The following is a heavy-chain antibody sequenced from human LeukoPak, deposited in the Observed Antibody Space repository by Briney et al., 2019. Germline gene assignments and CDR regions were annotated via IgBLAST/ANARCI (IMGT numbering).Heavy chain of an antibody. CDR3: ARVVDTAMEYDY. V-gene: IGHV1-8*03. Sequence: ASVKVSCKASGYTFTSYDINWVRQATGQGLEWMGWMNPNSGNTGYAQKFQGRVTITRNTSISTAYMELSSLRSEDTAVYYCARVVDTAMEYDYWGQGTLVTVSS. CDR1: GYTFTSYD. J-gene: IGHJ4*02. D-gene: IGHD5-18*01. CDR2: MNPNSGNT.